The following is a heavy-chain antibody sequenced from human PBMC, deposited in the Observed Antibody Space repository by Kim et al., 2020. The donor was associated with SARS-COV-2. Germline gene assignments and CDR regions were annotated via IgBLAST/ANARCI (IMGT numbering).Heavy chain of an antibody. CDR3: ARGEGYFPPASPPPVFLSGMDV. CDR1: GGTFSSYA. Sequence: SVKVSCKASGGTFSSYAISWVRQAPGQGLEWMGGIIPIFGTANYAQKFQGRVTITADESTSTAYMELSSLRSEDTAVYYCARGEGYFPPASPPPVFLSGMDVWGQGTTVTVSS. D-gene: IGHD3-3*01. V-gene: IGHV1-69*13. J-gene: IGHJ6*02. CDR2: IIPIFGTA.